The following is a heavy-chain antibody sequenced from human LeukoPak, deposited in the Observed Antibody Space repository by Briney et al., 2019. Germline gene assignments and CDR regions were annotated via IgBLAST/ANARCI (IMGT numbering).Heavy chain of an antibody. V-gene: IGHV3-21*01. CDR1: GFTFSSYS. D-gene: IGHD3-22*01. CDR3: ARDGTMIVAAEYFQH. J-gene: IGHJ1*01. CDR2: ISSSSSYI. Sequence: PGGSLRLSCAASGFTFSSYSMNWVRQAPGKGLEWVSSISSSSSYIYYADSVKGRFTISRDNAQNSLYLQMNSLRGEDTAVYYCARDGTMIVAAEYFQHWGQGTLVTVSS.